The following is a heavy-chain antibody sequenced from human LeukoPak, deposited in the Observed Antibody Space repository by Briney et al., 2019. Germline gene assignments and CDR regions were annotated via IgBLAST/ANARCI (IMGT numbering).Heavy chain of an antibody. CDR1: GGSISSSSYY. CDR2: IYYSGST. V-gene: IGHV4-39*07. CDR3: ASFLGYSSGWINYYFDY. D-gene: IGHD6-19*01. J-gene: IGHJ4*02. Sequence: SETLSPTCTVSGGSISSSSYYWGWIRQPPGKGLEWIGNIYYSGSTYYNPSLKSRVTISVDTSKNQFSLKLSSVTAADTAVYYCASFLGYSSGWINYYFDYWGQGTLVTVSS.